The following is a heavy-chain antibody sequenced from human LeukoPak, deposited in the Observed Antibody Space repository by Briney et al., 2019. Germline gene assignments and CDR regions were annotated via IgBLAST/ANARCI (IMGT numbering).Heavy chain of an antibody. CDR2: INPNSGGT. J-gene: IGHJ1*01. CDR3: TTNAAALDF. D-gene: IGHD3/OR15-3a*01. V-gene: IGHV1-2*04. Sequence: ASVKVSCKASGYTFTGYYMHWVRQAPGQGLEWMGWINPNSGGTNYAQKFQGWVTMTRDTSISTAYVEVTRLTSDDTAVYYCTTNAAALDFWGQGTLVIVSS. CDR1: GYTFTGYY.